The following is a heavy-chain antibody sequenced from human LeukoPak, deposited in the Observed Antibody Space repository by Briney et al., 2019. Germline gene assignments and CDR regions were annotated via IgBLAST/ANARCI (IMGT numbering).Heavy chain of an antibody. CDR1: GFTFSSYA. J-gene: IGHJ4*02. CDR2: ISVGGGPT. CDR3: AKRSVTGTMYFDY. D-gene: IGHD1-1*01. Sequence: GGSLRLSCEASGFTFSSYAMSWVRQAPGRGLECVSSISVGGGPTYYADSVKGRLTISRDDSKNTVYLQMDSLRAEDTAVYHCAKRSVTGTMYFDYWGQGTLVTVSS. V-gene: IGHV3-23*01.